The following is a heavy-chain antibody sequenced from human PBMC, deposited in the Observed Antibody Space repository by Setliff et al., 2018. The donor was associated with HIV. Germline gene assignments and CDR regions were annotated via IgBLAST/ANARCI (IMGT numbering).Heavy chain of an antibody. D-gene: IGHD2-15*01. CDR1: GGSISSSSYY. CDR3: ARLNVEMFVVMAATPGWFGP. J-gene: IGHJ5*02. V-gene: IGHV4-39*07. CDR2: IYSGGTT. Sequence: SETLSLTCTVSGGSISSSSYYWGWIRQPPGKGLEWIGNIYSGGTTYYNPSLKSRISISMDTSKNQFSLKLKSVTAADTAVYYCARLNVEMFVVMAATPGWFGPWGQGILVTVSS.